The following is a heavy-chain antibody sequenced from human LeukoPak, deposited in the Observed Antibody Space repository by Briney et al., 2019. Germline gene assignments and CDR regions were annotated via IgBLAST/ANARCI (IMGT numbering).Heavy chain of an antibody. V-gene: IGHV3-48*03. Sequence: GGSRRLSCAASGFTVSIYEMIWVRQAPGKGLEWVSYITSSSSTIYYADSAKGRFTTSRDNAKNSLFLQMNSLRADDTAVYYCARYFDYWGQGTLVTVSS. CDR3: ARYFDY. CDR1: GFTVSIYE. J-gene: IGHJ4*02. CDR2: ITSSSSTI.